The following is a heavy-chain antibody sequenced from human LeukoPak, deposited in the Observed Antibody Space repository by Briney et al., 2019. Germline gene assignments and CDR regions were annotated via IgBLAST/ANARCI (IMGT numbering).Heavy chain of an antibody. V-gene: IGHV3-33*01. D-gene: IGHD3-9*01. CDR1: GFTFSSYG. J-gene: IGHJ6*02. Sequence: GGSLRLSCAASGFTFSSYGMHWVCQAPGKGLEWVAVIWYDGSNKYYADSVKGRFTISRDNSKNTLYLQMNSLRAEDTAVYYCASGYYDILTGWFWGMDVWGQGTTVTVSS. CDR2: IWYDGSNK. CDR3: ASGYYDILTGWFWGMDV.